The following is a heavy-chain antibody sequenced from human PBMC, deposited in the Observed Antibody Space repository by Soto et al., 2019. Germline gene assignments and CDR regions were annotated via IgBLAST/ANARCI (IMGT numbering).Heavy chain of an antibody. CDR1: GFTFSDYY. J-gene: IGHJ4*02. CDR3: ARDLWPPDY. D-gene: IGHD3-10*01. CDR2: ISNSGSTI. Sequence: LRLSCAASGFTFSDYYMSWIRQAPGKGLEWVSYISNSGSTIYFADSVKGRFTISRDNAKNSLYLQMRSLRAEDTAVYYCARDLWPPDYWGQGTLVTVSS. V-gene: IGHV3-11*01.